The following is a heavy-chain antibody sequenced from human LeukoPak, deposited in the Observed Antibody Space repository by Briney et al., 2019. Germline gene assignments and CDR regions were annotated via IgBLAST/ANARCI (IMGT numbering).Heavy chain of an antibody. CDR3: AKNLYCGGGSCYPSALGMDV. Sequence: GGSLRLSCAASGFTFSSYAMSWVRQAPGKGLEWVSSISGSGNRTYYADSVKGRFTISRDNSRNTLFLQMNSLRAEDTAVYYCAKNLYCGGGSCYPSALGMDVWGQGTTVTVSS. V-gene: IGHV3-23*01. CDR2: ISGSGNRT. CDR1: GFTFSSYA. D-gene: IGHD2-15*01. J-gene: IGHJ6*02.